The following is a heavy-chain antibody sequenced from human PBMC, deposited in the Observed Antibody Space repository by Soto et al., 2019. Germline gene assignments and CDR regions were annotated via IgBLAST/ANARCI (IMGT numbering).Heavy chain of an antibody. CDR2: VSYSGST. V-gene: IGHV4-39*01. CDR3: ARHRRYCSGGTCYFPYFHY. D-gene: IGHD2-15*01. Sequence: SETLSLTCSVSGGSISSGDYYWGWIRQPPGKGLEWFGSVSYSGSTYYNPSLKSRVTISVDTSKNQFSLRLTSVTAADTAVYYCARHRRYCSGGTCYFPYFHYWGQGTLVTVSS. CDR1: GGSISSGDYY. J-gene: IGHJ4*02.